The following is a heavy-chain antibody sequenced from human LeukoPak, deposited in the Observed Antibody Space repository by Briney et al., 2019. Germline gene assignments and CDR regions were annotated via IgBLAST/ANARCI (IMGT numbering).Heavy chain of an antibody. CDR2: IYSGGST. D-gene: IGHD5-24*01. CDR3: ARDGGDGYNYSLDY. Sequence: GGSLRLSCAASGFNFNNYAMYWVRQAPGKGLEWVSVIYSGGSTYYADSVKGRFTISRDNSKNTLYLQMNSLRAEDTAVYYCARDGGDGYNYSLDYWGQGTLVTVSS. J-gene: IGHJ4*02. V-gene: IGHV3-53*01. CDR1: GFNFNNYA.